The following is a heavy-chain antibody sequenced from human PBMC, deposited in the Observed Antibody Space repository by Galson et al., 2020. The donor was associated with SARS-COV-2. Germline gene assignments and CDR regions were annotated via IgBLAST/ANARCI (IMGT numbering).Heavy chain of an antibody. D-gene: IGHD1-26*01. CDR2: ISSTGGTI. CDR1: GFTFSSYE. V-gene: IGHV3-48*03. Sequence: GESLKISCAASGFTFSSYEMNWVRQAPGNGLEWISYISSTGGTIRYADSVKGRFTISRDNAKNSLYLQMNSLRVEDTAIYYCARGFVVGAHLDFWGQGTLVTVSS. CDR3: ARGFVVGAHLDF. J-gene: IGHJ4*02.